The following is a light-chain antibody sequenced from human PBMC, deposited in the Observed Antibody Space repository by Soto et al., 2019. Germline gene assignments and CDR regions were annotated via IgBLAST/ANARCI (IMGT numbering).Light chain of an antibody. Sequence: EIVLTQSPDTLSLSPVERGTLSCMASQSVSSSYLAWYQQKPGQPPSLLIYGASSRATGIPDRFSGSGSGTDFTLTISRLEPEDFAVYYCQQYGSSPITFGQGTRLEIK. V-gene: IGKV3-20*01. CDR1: QSVSSSY. CDR2: GAS. J-gene: IGKJ5*01. CDR3: QQYGSSPIT.